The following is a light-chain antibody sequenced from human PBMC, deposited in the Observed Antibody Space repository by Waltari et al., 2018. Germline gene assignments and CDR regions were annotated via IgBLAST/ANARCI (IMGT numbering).Light chain of an antibody. J-gene: IGLJ1*01. Sequence: QSALPHPRSVPGSPGQSVTISSTGTSRDVAGNHYASWFQHHPGQVPKLLIYDVSERPSDVPDRFSGSKSANTASLTISGLQTEDEADYYCCSFAGSYTFVFGTGTRVTVL. V-gene: IGLV2-11*01. CDR1: SRDVAGNHY. CDR3: CSFAGSYTFV. CDR2: DVS.